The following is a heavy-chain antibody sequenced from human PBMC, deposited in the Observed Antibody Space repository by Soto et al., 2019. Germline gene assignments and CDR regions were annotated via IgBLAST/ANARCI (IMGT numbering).Heavy chain of an antibody. CDR3: ARDQGYCSGGSCPWGMDV. CDR2: ISSSSSYT. D-gene: IGHD2-15*01. Sequence: GESLKISCAASGFTFSDYYMSWIRQAPGKGLEWVSYISSSSSYTNYADSVKGRFTISRDNAKNSLYLQMNSLRAEDTAVYYCARDQGYCSGGSCPWGMDVWGQGTTVTVSS. CDR1: GFTFSDYY. V-gene: IGHV3-11*06. J-gene: IGHJ6*02.